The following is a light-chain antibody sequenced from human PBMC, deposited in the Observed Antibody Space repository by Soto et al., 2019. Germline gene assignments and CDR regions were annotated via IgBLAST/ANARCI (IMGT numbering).Light chain of an antibody. CDR2: KAS. V-gene: IGKV1-5*03. Sequence: IQMTQSPSTLSASVGDRLTITCRASQSISSWLAWYQQRPGKAPKLLIYKASSLETGVPSRFSGSGSGTEFTLTISSLQPDDFATYYCHQYNSYLWTFGQRTKVDI. CDR1: QSISSW. CDR3: HQYNSYLWT. J-gene: IGKJ1*01.